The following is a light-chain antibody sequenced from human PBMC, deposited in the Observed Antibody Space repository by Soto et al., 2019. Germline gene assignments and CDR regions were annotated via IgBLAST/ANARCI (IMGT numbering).Light chain of an antibody. CDR1: QSLNSL. V-gene: IGKV1-5*01. CDR3: QQYNSHSSWT. CDR2: DAS. Sequence: DIQMTQSPSTLSASVGDRVTITCRASQSLNSLLAWYQQKPGRAPKLLIYDASTLESGVPSRFSGSGSGTEFTLTISSLQTDDFATYYCQQYNSHSSWTFGQGTKVDIK. J-gene: IGKJ1*01.